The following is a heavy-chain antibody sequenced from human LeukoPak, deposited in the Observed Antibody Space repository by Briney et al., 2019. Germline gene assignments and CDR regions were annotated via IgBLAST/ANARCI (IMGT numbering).Heavy chain of an antibody. D-gene: IGHD1-1*01. Sequence: SGGSLRLSCTASGFTFSSYSMNWVRQAPGKGLEWVSYISSSSTYIYYAESVKGRFTISRDNAKNTLYLQMNSLRAEDTAVYYCASEGTTGTTWGPDYWGQGTLVTVSS. CDR2: ISSSSTYI. J-gene: IGHJ4*02. CDR1: GFTFSSYS. CDR3: ASEGTTGTTWGPDY. V-gene: IGHV3-21*01.